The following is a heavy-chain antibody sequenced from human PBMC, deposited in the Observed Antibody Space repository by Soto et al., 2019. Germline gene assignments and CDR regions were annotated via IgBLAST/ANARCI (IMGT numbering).Heavy chain of an antibody. V-gene: IGHV3-23*01. CDR2: ISGSGGST. CDR3: AKAASGYDRNYYYYMDV. Sequence: GGSLRLSCAASGFTFSSYAMSWVRQAPGKGLEWVSAISGSGGSTYYADSVKGRFTISRDNSKNTLYLQMNSLRAEDTAVYYCAKAASGYDRNYYYYMDVWGKGTTVTVSS. J-gene: IGHJ6*03. D-gene: IGHD5-12*01. CDR1: GFTFSSYA.